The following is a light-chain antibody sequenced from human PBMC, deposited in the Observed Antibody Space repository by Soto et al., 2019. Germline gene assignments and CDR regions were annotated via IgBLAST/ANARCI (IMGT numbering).Light chain of an antibody. CDR3: HQYTTYPRP. CDR1: QDINKY. V-gene: IGKV1-16*01. CDR2: SAS. J-gene: IGKJ1*01. Sequence: DIQMTQSPSSLAASVGDRVTITCRASQDINKYLAWFRQRPGQAPESLISSASRLQSGVPPRFSGSGSGTEFTLTITGLQPEDCATYYFHQYTTYPRPFGQRTKVEVK.